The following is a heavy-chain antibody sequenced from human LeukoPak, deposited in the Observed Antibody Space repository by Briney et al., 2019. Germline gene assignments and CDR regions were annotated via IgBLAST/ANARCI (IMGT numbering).Heavy chain of an antibody. CDR1: GGSISSYY. D-gene: IGHD5-18*01. CDR3: ARDGSAGYSYGYGNYYYGMDV. J-gene: IGHJ6*02. Sequence: SETLSLTCTVSGGSISSYYWNWIRQPPGKGLEWIGDISYSGSTNYNPSLKSRVTISLDTSKNQFSLKLSSVTAADTAVYYCARDGSAGYSYGYGNYYYGMDVWGQGTTVTVSS. V-gene: IGHV4-59*01. CDR2: ISYSGST.